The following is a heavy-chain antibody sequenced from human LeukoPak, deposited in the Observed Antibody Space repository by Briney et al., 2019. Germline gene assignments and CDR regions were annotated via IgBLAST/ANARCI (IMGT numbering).Heavy chain of an antibody. CDR1: GGSISSGSYY. Sequence: SETLSLTCAVSGGSISSGSYYWSWIRQTAGKGLEWIGLLYTSGSTNYNPSLKSRVTISVDTSKNQFSLKLSSVTAADTAVYYCARVMWDIVVVPAATNTNYYYYYMDVWGKGTTVTISS. J-gene: IGHJ6*03. CDR3: ARVMWDIVVVPAATNTNYYYYYMDV. D-gene: IGHD2-2*01. CDR2: LYTSGST. V-gene: IGHV4-61*02.